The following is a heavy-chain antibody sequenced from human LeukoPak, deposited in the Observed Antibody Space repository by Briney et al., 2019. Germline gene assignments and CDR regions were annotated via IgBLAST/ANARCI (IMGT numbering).Heavy chain of an antibody. CDR1: GYTFTSYY. D-gene: IGHD6-6*01. CDR3: ARGSEYSSSKLYYYYYYYMDV. CDR2: INPSGGST. V-gene: IGHV1-46*01. J-gene: IGHJ6*03. Sequence: ASVKVSCKASGYTFTSYYMHWVRQAPGQGLEWMGIINPSGGSTSYAQKFQGRVTMTRDMSTSTVYMKLSSLRSEDTAVYYCARGSEYSSSKLYYYYYYYMDVWGKGTTVTVSS.